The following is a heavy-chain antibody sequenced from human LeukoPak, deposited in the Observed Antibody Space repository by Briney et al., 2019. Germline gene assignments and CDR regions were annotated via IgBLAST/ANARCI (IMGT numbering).Heavy chain of an antibody. Sequence: GGSLRLSCAASGFTFSSYGMHWVRQAPGKGLEWVAFIRYDGSNKYYADSVKGRFTISRDNSKNTLYLQMNSLRAEDTAVYYCAKDPYYDSSGYYCDYWGQGTLVTVSS. CDR3: AKDPYYDSSGYYCDY. D-gene: IGHD3-22*01. CDR1: GFTFSSYG. J-gene: IGHJ4*02. CDR2: IRYDGSNK. V-gene: IGHV3-30*02.